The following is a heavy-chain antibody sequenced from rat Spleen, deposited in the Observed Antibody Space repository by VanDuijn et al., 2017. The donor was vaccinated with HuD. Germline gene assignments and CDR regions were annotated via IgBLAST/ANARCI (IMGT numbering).Heavy chain of an antibody. J-gene: IGHJ4*01. D-gene: IGHD4-3*01. CDR1: GFSLTSYH. Sequence: QVQLKESGPGLVQPSQTLSLTCTVSGFSLTSYHVSWVRQPPGKGLEWMGRMRYNGDTSYNSALKSRLSISRDTSKNQVFLKMNSLQPEDTGTYYCARHLREASGVMDVWGQGASVTVSS. CDR3: ARHLREASGVMDV. V-gene: IGHV2-63*01. CDR2: MRYNGDT.